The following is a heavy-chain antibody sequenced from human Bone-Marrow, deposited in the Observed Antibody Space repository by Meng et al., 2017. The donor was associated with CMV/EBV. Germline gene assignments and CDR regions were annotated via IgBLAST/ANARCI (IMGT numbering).Heavy chain of an antibody. Sequence: KVSCKGSGYSFTTYWIGWVRQMPGKGLEWMGIIYPGDSDTRYSPSFQGQVTISGDKSISTAYLQWSSLKASDSAMYYCARLRGYSGSRDAFHIWGQGTMVTVSS. CDR1: GYSFTTYW. D-gene: IGHD1-26*01. J-gene: IGHJ3*02. CDR2: IYPGDSDT. V-gene: IGHV5-51*01. CDR3: ARLRGYSGSRDAFHI.